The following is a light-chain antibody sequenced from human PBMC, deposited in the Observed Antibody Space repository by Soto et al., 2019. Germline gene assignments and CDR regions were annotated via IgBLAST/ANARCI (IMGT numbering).Light chain of an antibody. V-gene: IGKV1-9*01. CDR3: QQLKTYPRT. J-gene: IGKJ1*01. CDR1: QGIATN. Sequence: DLHLTQSPSFLSASVGDRVTVTCRASQGIATNLAWYQQKPGKAPKLLIYTASALRSGVPSRFSGSGSGTEFTLTISSLQPEDFATYYCQQLKTYPRTFGQGTKVEI. CDR2: TAS.